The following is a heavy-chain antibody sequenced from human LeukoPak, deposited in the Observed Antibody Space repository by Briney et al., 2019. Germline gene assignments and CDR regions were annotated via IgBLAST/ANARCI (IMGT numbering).Heavy chain of an antibody. CDR1: GYTFTSYD. V-gene: IGHV1-8*01. CDR3: ARGFMSRGAVAFQH. Sequence: ASVKVSCKASGYTFTSYDINWVRQATGQGIEWMGWMNPNSGNTGYAQKFQGRVTITRNTSISTAYMELSSLRSEDTAVYYCARGFMSRGAVAFQHWGQGTLVTVSS. D-gene: IGHD6-19*01. J-gene: IGHJ1*01. CDR2: MNPNSGNT.